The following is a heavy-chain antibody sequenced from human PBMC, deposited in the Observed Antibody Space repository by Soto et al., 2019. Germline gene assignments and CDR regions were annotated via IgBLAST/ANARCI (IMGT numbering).Heavy chain of an antibody. J-gene: IGHJ5*02. CDR2: INHSGST. Sequence: SETLSLTCAVYGGSFSGYYWSWIRQPPGKGLEWIGEINHSGSTNYNPSLKSRVTISVDTSKNQFSLKLSSVTAADTAVYYCARESRGDGSGTLNWFDPWGQGTLVTVSS. CDR1: GGSFSGYY. V-gene: IGHV4-34*01. CDR3: ARESRGDGSGTLNWFDP. D-gene: IGHD3-10*01.